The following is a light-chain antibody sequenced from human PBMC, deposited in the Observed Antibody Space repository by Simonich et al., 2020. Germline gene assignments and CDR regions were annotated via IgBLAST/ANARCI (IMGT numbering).Light chain of an antibody. J-gene: IGKJ2*01. Sequence: DIQMTQSPSTLSASVGDRVTITCRASQMISSWLAWYQQKPGKAPKLLIYKASSLESGVPSRSSGSGSGTEFTLTISSLQPDDFATYYCQQYNSYHTFGQGTKLEIK. CDR1: QMISSW. CDR3: QQYNSYHT. V-gene: IGKV1-5*03. CDR2: KAS.